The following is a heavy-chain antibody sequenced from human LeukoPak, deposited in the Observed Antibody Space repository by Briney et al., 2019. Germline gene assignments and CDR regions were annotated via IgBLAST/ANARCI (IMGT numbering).Heavy chain of an antibody. CDR3: ARTSHYVDIAATIPYGIYYFDY. D-gene: IGHD5-12*01. CDR2: INPNSGGT. Sequence: GASVKVSCKASGDTFTGYYMHWVRQAPGQGLEWMGWINPNSGGTNYAQKLQGRVTMTTDTSTSTAYMELRSLRSDDTAVYYCARTSHYVDIAATIPYGIYYFDYWGQGTLVTVSS. CDR1: GDTFTGYY. J-gene: IGHJ4*02. V-gene: IGHV1-2*02.